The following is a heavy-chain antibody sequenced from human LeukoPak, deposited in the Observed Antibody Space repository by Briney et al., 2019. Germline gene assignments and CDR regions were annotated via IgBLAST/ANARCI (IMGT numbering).Heavy chain of an antibody. CDR1: GFTFSSYS. Sequence: TGGSLRLSCAASGFTFSSYSMNWVRQAPGKGLEWVSYISSSSSTIYYADSVKGRFTISRDNAKNLLYLQMNGLRDEDTAVYYCARDVGRLDSSGYYWGQGTLVTVSS. CDR3: ARDVGRLDSSGYY. J-gene: IGHJ4*02. CDR2: ISSSSSTI. V-gene: IGHV3-48*02. D-gene: IGHD3-22*01.